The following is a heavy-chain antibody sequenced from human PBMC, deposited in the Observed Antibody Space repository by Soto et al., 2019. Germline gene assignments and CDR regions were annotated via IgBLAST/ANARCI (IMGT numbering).Heavy chain of an antibody. Sequence: PSETLSLTYTVSGGSVSSSSYYWGWIRQPPGKGLEWIGTIYYTGSTSYSPSLKRRVTISVDTSKTQFSLNLSSVTATDTAVYYCAGRRAGDYYFDYWGQGTLVTVSS. J-gene: IGHJ4*02. D-gene: IGHD1-26*01. CDR2: IYYTGST. CDR3: AGRRAGDYYFDY. CDR1: GGSVSSSSYY. V-gene: IGHV4-39*01.